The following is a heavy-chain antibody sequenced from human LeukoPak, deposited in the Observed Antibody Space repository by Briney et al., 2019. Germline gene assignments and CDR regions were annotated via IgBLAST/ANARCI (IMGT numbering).Heavy chain of an antibody. CDR3: ARELSQIVWGGLDY. D-gene: IGHD2-21*01. Sequence: GGSLRLSCAASGFTFSSYSMNWVRQAPGKGLEWVAVIQNDASTENFADSVKGRFTISRDNSKNTVFLQMNSLRVEDTAVYYCARELSQIVWGGLDYGGQGTLVSVSS. V-gene: IGHV3-30*03. J-gene: IGHJ4*02. CDR2: IQNDASTE. CDR1: GFTFSSYS.